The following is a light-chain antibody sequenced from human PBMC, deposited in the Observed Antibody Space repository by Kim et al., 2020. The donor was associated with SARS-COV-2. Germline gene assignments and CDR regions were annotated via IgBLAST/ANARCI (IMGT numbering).Light chain of an antibody. CDR1: NIGYKN. CDR2: TDS. J-gene: IGLJ2*01. CDR3: QVWDSKSVV. Sequence: SVALGETATMTCGGNNIGYKNVHWYRVRPGQTPVVVIYTDSNRPSGIPERFSGSNSGNTATLTISRAQAGDEADYYCQVWDSKSVVIGGGTQLTVL. V-gene: IGLV3-9*01.